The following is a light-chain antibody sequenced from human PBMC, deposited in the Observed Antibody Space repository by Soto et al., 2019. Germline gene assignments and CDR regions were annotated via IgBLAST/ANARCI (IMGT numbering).Light chain of an antibody. CDR3: CSYAGSTTLV. J-gene: IGLJ2*01. V-gene: IGLV2-23*01. CDR1: SSDVGSYNL. CDR2: EGT. Sequence: QSALTQPASVSGSPGQSITISCTGTSSDVGSYNLVSWYQHHPGKAPKLMIYEGTQRPSGVSNRFSGSKSDNTASLTISGLQAEDEADYYCCSYAGSTTLVFGGGTKLTVL.